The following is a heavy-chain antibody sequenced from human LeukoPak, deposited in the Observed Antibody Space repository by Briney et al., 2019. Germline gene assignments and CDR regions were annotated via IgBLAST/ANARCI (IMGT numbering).Heavy chain of an antibody. V-gene: IGHV3-9*03. CDR3: AKDIGLLVGKNAFDI. Sequence: SLRLSCAASGFTFDDYAMHWVRQAPGKGLEWVSGISWNSGSIGYADSVKGRFTISRDNAKNSLYLQMNSLRAEDMALYYCAKDIGLLVGKNAFDIWGQGTMVTVSS. CDR2: ISWNSGSI. D-gene: IGHD1-26*01. J-gene: IGHJ3*02. CDR1: GFTFDDYA.